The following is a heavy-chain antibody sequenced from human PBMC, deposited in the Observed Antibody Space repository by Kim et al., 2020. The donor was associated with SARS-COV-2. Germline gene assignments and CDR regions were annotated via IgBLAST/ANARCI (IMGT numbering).Heavy chain of an antibody. V-gene: IGHV3-43*02. CDR3: AKDGPRYFDWLSAYYYYYGMDV. J-gene: IGHJ6*02. CDR2: ISGDGGST. Sequence: GGSLRLSCAASGFTFDDYAMHWVRQAPGKGLEWVSLISGDGGSTYYADSVKGRFTISRDNSKNSLYLQMNSLRTEDTALYYCAKDGPRYFDWLSAYYYYYGMDVWGQGTTVTVSS. D-gene: IGHD3-9*01. CDR1: GFTFDDYA.